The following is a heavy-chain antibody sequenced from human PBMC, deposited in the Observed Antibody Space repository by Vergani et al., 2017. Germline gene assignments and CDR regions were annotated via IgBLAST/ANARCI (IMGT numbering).Heavy chain of an antibody. CDR1: GGSFSGYY. CDR3: ARDAAAGIDY. V-gene: IGHV4-34*01. D-gene: IGHD6-13*01. Sequence: QVQLQQWGAGLLKPSETLSLTCAVYGGSFSGYYWSWIRQPPGKGLEWIGEINHSGSTNYNPSLKSRVTISVDTSKNQFSLKLSSVTAADTAVYYCARDAAAGIDYWAREPWSPSPQ. J-gene: IGHJ4*02. CDR2: INHSGST.